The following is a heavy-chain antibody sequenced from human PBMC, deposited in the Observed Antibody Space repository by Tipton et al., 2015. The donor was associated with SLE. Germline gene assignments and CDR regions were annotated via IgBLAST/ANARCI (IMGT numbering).Heavy chain of an antibody. D-gene: IGHD3-22*01. CDR2: IWYDGSNK. CDR1: GFTFSSYG. Sequence: SLRLSCAASGFTFSSYGMHWVRQAPGKGLEWVAVIWYDGSNKYYADSVKGRFTISRDNAKNSLYLQMNSLRDEDTAVYYCARGEYYDSSGYSGIGMDVWGQGTTVTVSS. V-gene: IGHV3-33*01. J-gene: IGHJ6*02. CDR3: ARGEYYDSSGYSGIGMDV.